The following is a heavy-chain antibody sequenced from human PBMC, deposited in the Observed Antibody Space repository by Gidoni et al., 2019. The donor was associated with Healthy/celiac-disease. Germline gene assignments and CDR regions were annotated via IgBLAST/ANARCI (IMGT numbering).Heavy chain of an antibody. D-gene: IGHD1-26*01. J-gene: IGHJ3*02. CDR3: AGEGSGIVGAKVAFDI. Sequence: PPGKGLEWIGYTYYSGSTNYNPSLKSRVTISVDTSKNQFSLKLSSVTAADTAVYYCAGEGSGIVGAKVAFDIWGQGTMVTVSS. V-gene: IGHV4-59*01. CDR2: TYYSGST.